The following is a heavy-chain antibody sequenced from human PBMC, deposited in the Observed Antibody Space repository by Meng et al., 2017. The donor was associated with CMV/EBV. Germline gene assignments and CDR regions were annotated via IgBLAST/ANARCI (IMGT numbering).Heavy chain of an antibody. D-gene: IGHD4-17*01. CDR3: ARRNTVTQNDY. CDR1: GFTFSSYE. CDR2: ISSSGSTI. Sequence: SCKASGFTFSSYEMNWVRQAPGKGLEWVSYISSSGSTIYYADSVKGRFTISRDNAKNSLYLQMNSLRAEDTAVYYCARRNTVTQNDYWGQGTLVTVSS. J-gene: IGHJ4*02. V-gene: IGHV3-48*03.